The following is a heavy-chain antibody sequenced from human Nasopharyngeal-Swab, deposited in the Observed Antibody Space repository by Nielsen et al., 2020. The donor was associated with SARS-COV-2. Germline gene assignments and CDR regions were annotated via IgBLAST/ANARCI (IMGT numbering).Heavy chain of an antibody. V-gene: IGHV3-23*01. D-gene: IGHD1-26*01. Sequence: GGSLRLSCTVSGFAFGNYAVSWVRQAPGKGLEWVSGISGSGGNTFVADSVKGRFTISRDNSKNTLYLQMRSLRVADTATYYCAKEGSIIVGTFFDSWGQGALVTVSS. CDR1: GFAFGNYA. CDR3: AKEGSIIVGTFFDS. CDR2: ISGSGGNT. J-gene: IGHJ4*02.